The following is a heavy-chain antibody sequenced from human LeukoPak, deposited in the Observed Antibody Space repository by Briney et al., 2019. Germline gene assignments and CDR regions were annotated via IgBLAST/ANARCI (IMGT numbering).Heavy chain of an antibody. CDR3: AKPRGYSGYDPADY. V-gene: IGHV3-23*01. Sequence: PGGSLRLSCVASGFTFSNYAMTWVRQAPGKGLEWVSSLSGNGVNTYYADSVKGRFTISRDNSKNTLYLQMNSLRAEDTAVYYCAKPRGYSGYDPADYWGQGTLVTVSS. J-gene: IGHJ4*02. CDR1: GFTFSNYA. D-gene: IGHD5-12*01. CDR2: LSGNGVNT.